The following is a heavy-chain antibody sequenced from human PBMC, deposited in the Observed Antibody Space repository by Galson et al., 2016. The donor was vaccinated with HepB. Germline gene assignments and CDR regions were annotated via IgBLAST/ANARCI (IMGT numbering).Heavy chain of an antibody. CDR3: ARRHEYCPPVGCSVDY. CDR1: GFTFCNYG. D-gene: IGHD2/OR15-2a*01. Sequence: SLRLSCAASGFTFCNYGMHWVRQAPGKGLEWVAADSMDGRRKLYADSVKGRFTISRDNSNSMLFLQMSSLRADDTAVYYCARRHEYCPPVGCSVDYWGQGTLVSVSS. CDR2: DSMDGRRK. V-gene: IGHV3-30*03. J-gene: IGHJ4*02.